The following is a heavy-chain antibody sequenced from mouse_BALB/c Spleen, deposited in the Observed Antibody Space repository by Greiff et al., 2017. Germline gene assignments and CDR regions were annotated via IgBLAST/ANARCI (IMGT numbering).Heavy chain of an antibody. CDR2: ISYSGST. J-gene: IGHJ4*01. V-gene: IGHV3-8*02. CDR1: GDSITSGY. Sequence: DVKLVESGPSLVKPSQTLSLTCSVTGDSITSGYWNWIRKFPGNKLEYMGYISYSGSTYYNPSLKSRISITRDTSKNQYYLQLNSVTTEDTATYYCARYYYGSSGAMDYWGQGTSVTVSS. CDR3: ARYYYGSSGAMDY. D-gene: IGHD1-1*01.